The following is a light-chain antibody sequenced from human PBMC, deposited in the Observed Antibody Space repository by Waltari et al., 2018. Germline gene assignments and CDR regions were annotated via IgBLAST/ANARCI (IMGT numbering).Light chain of an antibody. CDR3: CSFAGSGPHVV. CDR2: EST. V-gene: IGLV2-23*01. J-gene: IGLJ2*01. Sequence: QSALTQPASVSGSPGQSITISRTGTRSDVGTYNLVSWYHHHPGKAPKLMSYESTKRPSVVSNRISGSKSGITASLTISGLQAEDEADYYCCSFAGSGPHVVFGGGTKLTVL. CDR1: RSDVGTYNL.